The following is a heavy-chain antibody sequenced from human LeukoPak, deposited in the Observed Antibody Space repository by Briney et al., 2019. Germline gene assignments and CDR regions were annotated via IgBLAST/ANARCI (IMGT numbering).Heavy chain of an antibody. CDR1: GFTFSSCA. Sequence: GGSLRLSCAASGFTFSSCAMSWVRQAPGKGLEWVSAISGSGGSTYYADSVKGRFTISRDNAKNSLYLQMNSLRAEDTAVYYCARGPGQNYDFWSGYSLYFDYWGQGTLVTVSS. D-gene: IGHD3-3*01. V-gene: IGHV3-23*01. CDR2: ISGSGGST. CDR3: ARGPGQNYDFWSGYSLYFDY. J-gene: IGHJ4*02.